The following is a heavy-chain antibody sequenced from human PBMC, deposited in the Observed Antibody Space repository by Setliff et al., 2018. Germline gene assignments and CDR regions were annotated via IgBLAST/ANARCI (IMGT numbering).Heavy chain of an antibody. CDR1: GGSISSGSYY. Sequence: TLSLTCTVSGGSISSGSYYWSWIRQPAGKGLEWIGRIYTSGSTNYNPSLKSRVTISVDTSKNQFSLKLSSVTAADTAVYYCARDSYFWTWYAFDIWGQGTMVTVSS. CDR2: IYTSGST. CDR3: ARDSYFWTWYAFDI. J-gene: IGHJ3*02. D-gene: IGHD3-3*01. V-gene: IGHV4-61*02.